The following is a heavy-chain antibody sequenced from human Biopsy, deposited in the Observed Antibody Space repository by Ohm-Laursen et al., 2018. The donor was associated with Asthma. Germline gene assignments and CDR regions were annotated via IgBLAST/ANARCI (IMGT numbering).Heavy chain of an antibody. CDR2: SMTVFGTT. CDR1: GGTFSNFA. Sequence: GASVTVSCKAPGGTFSNFAISWVRQAPGHGLEWLGGSMTVFGTTNYAQKFQGRVTITADESTSTAYTEVTSLRSEDTAIYYCARCQVGYSSGWSLLLKKIYYSGMDVWGQGTAVTVSS. D-gene: IGHD6-19*01. J-gene: IGHJ6*02. CDR3: ARCQVGYSSGWSLLLKKIYYSGMDV. V-gene: IGHV1-69*13.